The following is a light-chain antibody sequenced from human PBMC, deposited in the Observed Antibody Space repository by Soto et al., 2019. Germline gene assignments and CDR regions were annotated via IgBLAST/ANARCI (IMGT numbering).Light chain of an antibody. Sequence: SVLTQSPATVSLSPGERATLSCSASQRVSSFLSWYQQKPGQAPRLLIYDVSKRATGIPARSSGSGSGTDFTLTINTLEPEDFAVYYCQQHSNWFSWSFGQGTKVDIK. CDR1: QRVSSF. CDR3: QQHSNWFSWS. CDR2: DVS. J-gene: IGKJ1*01. V-gene: IGKV3-11*01.